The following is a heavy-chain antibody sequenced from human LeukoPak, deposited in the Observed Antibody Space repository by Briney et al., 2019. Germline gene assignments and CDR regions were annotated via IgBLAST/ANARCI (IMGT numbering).Heavy chain of an antibody. CDR2: ISGSGGST. V-gene: IGHV3-23*01. D-gene: IGHD6-19*01. Sequence: PGGSLRLYCAASGFTFSSYAMSWVRQAPGKGLEWVSAISGSGGSTYYADSVKGRFTISRDNSKNTLYLQMNSLRAEDTAVYYCARAPQWLAKPHCFDYWGQGTLVTVSS. CDR1: GFTFSSYA. CDR3: ARAPQWLAKPHCFDY. J-gene: IGHJ4*02.